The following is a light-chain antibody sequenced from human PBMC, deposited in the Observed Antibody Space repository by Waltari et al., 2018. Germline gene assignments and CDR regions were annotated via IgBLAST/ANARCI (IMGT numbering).Light chain of an antibody. Sequence: QSVLTQPPSVSGAPGQRVTLSCTGSSSNTGAGYDVPWYQQLPGTAPKLLIYGNSNRPSGVPDRFSGSKSGTSASLAITGLQAEDEADYYCQSYDSSLSGSVFGGGTKLTVL. CDR3: QSYDSSLSGSV. CDR2: GNS. J-gene: IGLJ2*01. V-gene: IGLV1-40*01. CDR1: SSNTGAGYD.